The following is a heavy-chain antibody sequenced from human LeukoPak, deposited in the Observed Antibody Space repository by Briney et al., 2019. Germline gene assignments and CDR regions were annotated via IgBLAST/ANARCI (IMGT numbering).Heavy chain of an antibody. Sequence: GGSLRLSCTASGFTFGDYTMSWVRQAPGKGLEWVGFIRSKAYGGTTDYAASVKGRFTISSDDSKNIAYLQMNSLKTEDTAVYYCTSFDFWSGNAGAFDIWGQGTMVTVSS. CDR2: IRSKAYGGTT. J-gene: IGHJ3*02. D-gene: IGHD3-3*01. V-gene: IGHV3-49*04. CDR3: TSFDFWSGNAGAFDI. CDR1: GFTFGDYT.